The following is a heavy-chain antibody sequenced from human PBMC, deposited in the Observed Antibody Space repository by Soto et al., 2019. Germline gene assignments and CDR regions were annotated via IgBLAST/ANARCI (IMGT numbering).Heavy chain of an antibody. CDR1: GYTFTSYD. V-gene: IGHV1-8*01. D-gene: IGHD2-15*01. J-gene: IGHJ3*02. CDR2: MNPNSGNT. Sequence: GASVKVSCKASGYTFTSYDINWVRQATGQGLEWMGRMNPNSGNTGYAQKIQGRVTMTSNTSISTAYMELSSLRSEDTAVYYCARREIPRYGSGGSCYVAFDIWGQGTMVTVSS. CDR3: ARREIPRYGSGGSCYVAFDI.